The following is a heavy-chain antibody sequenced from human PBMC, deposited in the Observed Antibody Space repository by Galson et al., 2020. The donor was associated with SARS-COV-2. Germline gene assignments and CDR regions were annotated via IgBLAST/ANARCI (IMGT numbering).Heavy chain of an antibody. CDR2: IIPIFGTA. CDR1: GGTFSSYA. V-gene: IGHV1-69*01. D-gene: IGHD3-10*01. Sequence: KISCKASGGTFSSYAISWVRQAPGQGLEWMGGIIPIFGTANYAQKFQGRVTITADESTSTAYMELSSLRSEDTAVYYCARAFWVRGVIMWYYYYYMDVWGKGTTVTVSS. CDR3: ARAFWVRGVIMWYYYYYMDV. J-gene: IGHJ6*03.